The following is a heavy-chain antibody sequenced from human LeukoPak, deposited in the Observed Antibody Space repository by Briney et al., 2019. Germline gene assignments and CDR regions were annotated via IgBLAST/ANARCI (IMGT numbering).Heavy chain of an antibody. J-gene: IGHJ4*02. Sequence: SQTLSPTCTVSGGSISSYYWSWIRQPPGKGLEWIGYIYYSVSTNYNPSLKSRVTISVDTSKNQFSLKLSSVTAADTAVYYCARETPYYYDSSGYYFDYWGQGTLVTVSS. V-gene: IGHV4-59*01. D-gene: IGHD3-22*01. CDR1: GGSISSYY. CDR2: IYYSVST. CDR3: ARETPYYYDSSGYYFDY.